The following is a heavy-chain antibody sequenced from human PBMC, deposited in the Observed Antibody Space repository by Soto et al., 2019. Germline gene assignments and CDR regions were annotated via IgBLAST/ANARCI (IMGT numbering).Heavy chain of an antibody. D-gene: IGHD6-6*01. CDR2: ISSSGSTI. Sequence: GGSLRLSCAASGFTFSSYEMNWVRQAPGKGLEWVSYISSSGSTIYYADSVKGRFTISRDNAKNSLYLQMNSLRAGDTAVYYCARLEYSSSSAWFDPWGQGTLVTVSS. CDR1: GFTFSSYE. J-gene: IGHJ5*02. V-gene: IGHV3-48*03. CDR3: ARLEYSSSSAWFDP.